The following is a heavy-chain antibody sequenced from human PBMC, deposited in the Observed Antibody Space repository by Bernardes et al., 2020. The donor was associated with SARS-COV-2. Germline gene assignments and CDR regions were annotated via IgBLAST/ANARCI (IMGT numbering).Heavy chain of an antibody. Sequence: SVKVSCKASGYTFTGYYMHWVRQAPGQGLAWMGWINPNSGGTNYAQKFQGRVTMTRDTYISTAYMELSRLRSDDTAVYYCARDGCSGGSCYSSWFDPWGQGTLVTVSS. J-gene: IGHJ5*02. D-gene: IGHD2-15*01. V-gene: IGHV1-2*02. CDR2: INPNSGGT. CDR1: GYTFTGYY. CDR3: ARDGCSGGSCYSSWFDP.